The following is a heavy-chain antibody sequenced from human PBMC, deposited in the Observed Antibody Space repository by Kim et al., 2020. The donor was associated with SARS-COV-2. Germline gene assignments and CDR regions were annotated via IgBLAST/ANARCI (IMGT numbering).Heavy chain of an antibody. CDR1: GYTFTSYA. Sequence: ASVKVSCKASGYTFTSYAMHWVRQAPGQRLEWMGWINAGNVNTKYSQKFQGRVTITRDTSASTAYMELSSLRSEDTAVYYCARGGSYSGIYYYYYYGMDVWGQGTTVTVSS. D-gene: IGHD1-26*01. CDR2: INAGNVNT. V-gene: IGHV1-3*01. J-gene: IGHJ6*02. CDR3: ARGGSYSGIYYYYYYGMDV.